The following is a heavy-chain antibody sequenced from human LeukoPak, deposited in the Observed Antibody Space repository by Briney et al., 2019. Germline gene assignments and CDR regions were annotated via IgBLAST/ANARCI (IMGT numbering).Heavy chain of an antibody. D-gene: IGHD5-12*01. J-gene: IGHJ4*02. V-gene: IGHV3-30*02. CDR2: IRYDGSNK. CDR3: ARTSGYDPTNFDY. CDR1: GFTFSSYG. Sequence: GGSLRLSCAASGFTFSSYGMHWVRQAPGEGLERVAFIRYDGSNKYYADSVKGRFTISRDNSKNTLYLQMNSLRAEDTAVYYCARTSGYDPTNFDYWGQGTLVTVSS.